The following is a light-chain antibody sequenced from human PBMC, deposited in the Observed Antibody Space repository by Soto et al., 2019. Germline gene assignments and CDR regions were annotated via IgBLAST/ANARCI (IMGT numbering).Light chain of an antibody. Sequence: EIVLTQSPDTLSLSPGERATLSCRASQSVSSSLAWYQQKPGQAPRLLIYDASNRATGIPARFSGSGSGTDFTLPISSLEPEDVAGYYCQQRSNWPPEVTFGPGTKVDIK. J-gene: IGKJ3*01. CDR1: QSVSSS. CDR3: QQRSNWPPEVT. V-gene: IGKV3-11*01. CDR2: DAS.